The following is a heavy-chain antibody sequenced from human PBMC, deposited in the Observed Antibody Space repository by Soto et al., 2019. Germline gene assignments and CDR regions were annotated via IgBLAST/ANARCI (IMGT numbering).Heavy chain of an antibody. J-gene: IGHJ4*02. V-gene: IGHV4-59*01. Sequence: QVQLQESGPGLVKPSETLSLTCTVSGGSISSYYWSWIRQPPGKGLEWIGYIYYSGSTNYNPSLKSRVTISVDTSKNQFSLKLSSVTAADTAVDYCARVHGDYGSAYFDYWGQGTLVTVSS. D-gene: IGHD4-17*01. CDR1: GGSISSYY. CDR3: ARVHGDYGSAYFDY. CDR2: IYYSGST.